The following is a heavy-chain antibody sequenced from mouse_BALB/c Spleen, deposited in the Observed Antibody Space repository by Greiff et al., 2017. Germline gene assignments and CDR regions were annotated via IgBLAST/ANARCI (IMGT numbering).Heavy chain of an antibody. Sequence: QVTLKVSGPGILQPSQTLSLTCSFSGFSLSTSGMGVGWIRQPSGKGLEWLAHIWWDDDKRYNPALKSRLTISKDTSSNQVFLKSASVDTADTATYYCARIEGYYRYAMDYWGQGTSVTVSS. V-gene: IGHV8-8*01. D-gene: IGHD2-14*01. CDR3: ARIEGYYRYAMDY. CDR1: GFSLSTSGMG. CDR2: IWWDDDK. J-gene: IGHJ4*01.